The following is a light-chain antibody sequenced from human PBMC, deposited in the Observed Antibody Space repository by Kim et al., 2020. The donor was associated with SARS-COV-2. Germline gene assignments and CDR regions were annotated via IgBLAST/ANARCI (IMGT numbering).Light chain of an antibody. CDR3: QQFNNYPS. CDR1: QGISSS. J-gene: IGKJ4*01. Sequence: AIQLTQSQSSLSASIGDRVTITCRASQGISSSLAWYQQKPGKVPKLLIYDASSLKSGVPSRFSGSGSGTDFTLTISSLQPEDFATYYCQQFNNYPSFGGGTKVEI. CDR2: DAS. V-gene: IGKV1D-13*01.